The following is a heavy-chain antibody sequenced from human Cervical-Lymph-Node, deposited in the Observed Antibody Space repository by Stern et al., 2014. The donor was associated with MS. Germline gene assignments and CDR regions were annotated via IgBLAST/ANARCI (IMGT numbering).Heavy chain of an antibody. J-gene: IGHJ5*02. Sequence: QLVQSGPEVKKPGTSVKVSCKASGFTFTSSAVQWVRQARGQRLEWIGWIVVGSGNTNYAQKFQERVTIPRDMSTSTAYMELSSLRSEDTAVYYCAAITVVAAAGSNWFDPWGQGTLVTVSS. CDR3: AAITVVAAAGSNWFDP. V-gene: IGHV1-58*01. CDR2: IVVGSGNT. CDR1: GFTFTSSA. D-gene: IGHD6-13*01.